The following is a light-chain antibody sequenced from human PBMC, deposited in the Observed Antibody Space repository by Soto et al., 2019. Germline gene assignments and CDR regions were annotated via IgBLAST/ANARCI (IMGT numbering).Light chain of an antibody. V-gene: IGLV2-14*01. CDR2: DVR. CDR1: SSDVGGYNY. Sequence: SALTQPASVSGSPGQSITISCTGTSSDVGGYNYVSWYRQHPGLAPKLMIYDVRNRPSGVANRFSGSKSGNTASLNISGLQAEDEADYYCSSDTRSSTYVFGTGTKLTVL. J-gene: IGLJ1*01. CDR3: SSDTRSSTYV.